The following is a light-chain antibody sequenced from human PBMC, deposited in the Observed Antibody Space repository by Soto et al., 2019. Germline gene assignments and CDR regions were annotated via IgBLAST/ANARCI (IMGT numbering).Light chain of an antibody. CDR1: QSVRSF. CDR3: QQRSNRLLT. Sequence: EIVLTQSPATLSLSPGERATLSCRASQSVRSFLAWYQQKPGQAPRLLIYDTSNRATDIPARFSGSGSGTAFTLPSSSLEPEDFAVYACQQRSNRLLTFGGGTKVEIK. V-gene: IGKV3-11*01. J-gene: IGKJ4*01. CDR2: DTS.